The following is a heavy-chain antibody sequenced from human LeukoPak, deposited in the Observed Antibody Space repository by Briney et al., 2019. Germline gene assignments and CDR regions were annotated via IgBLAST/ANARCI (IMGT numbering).Heavy chain of an antibody. D-gene: IGHD6-19*01. Sequence: SETLSLTCTVSGSSINSGDYFWSWIRQPAGKGLEWIGRIYTSGSTNYNRSLKSRVTISVDTSKNQFSLKVYSVTAADTAVYYCARDRPFGSSGGNWFDPWGQGTLVTVSS. CDR1: GSSINSGDYF. CDR3: ARDRPFGSSGGNWFDP. J-gene: IGHJ5*02. V-gene: IGHV4-61*02. CDR2: IYTSGST.